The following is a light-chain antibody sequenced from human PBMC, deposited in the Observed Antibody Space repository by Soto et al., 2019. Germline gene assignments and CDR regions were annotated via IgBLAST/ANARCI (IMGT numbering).Light chain of an antibody. V-gene: IGLV2-14*03. J-gene: IGLJ1*01. CDR2: DVH. Sequence: QSVLTQPASVSGSPGQSITISCTGARTDVDGHDYVSWYQQHPGQAPKLVIFDVHNRPSGVSSRFSGSKSGDTASLTISGLQAEDDGDYYCSSYTASAPFYVFGTGTKVTVL. CDR3: SSYTASAPFYV. CDR1: RTDVDGHDY.